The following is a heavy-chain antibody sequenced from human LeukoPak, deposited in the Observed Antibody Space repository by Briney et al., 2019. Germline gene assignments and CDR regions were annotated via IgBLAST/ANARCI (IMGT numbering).Heavy chain of an antibody. J-gene: IGHJ5*02. CDR1: GFSFSSFF. CDR2: ISANGGRT. Sequence: GGSLRLSCAASGFSFSSFFMHWVRQAPGKGLEYVSGISANGGRTYYANSVKGRFTISRDNSKNTLYLHLGSLRPEEMAVYYCARGTRFITVAGTSLSFDPWGQGILVIVSS. V-gene: IGHV3-64*01. CDR3: ARGTRFITVAGTSLSFDP. D-gene: IGHD6-19*01.